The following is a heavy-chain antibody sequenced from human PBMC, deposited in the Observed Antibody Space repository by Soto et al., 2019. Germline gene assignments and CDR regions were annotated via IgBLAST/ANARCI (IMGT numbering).Heavy chain of an antibody. Sequence: QVQLQQWGAGLLKPSETLSLTCAVYGGSFSGYYWSWIRQPPGKGLEWIGEINHSGSTNYNPSLKSRVTISVDTSKNQFPLKLSSVTAADTAVYYCASGHSYGGGSGYPFDYWGQGTLVTVSS. CDR2: INHSGST. V-gene: IGHV4-34*01. J-gene: IGHJ4*02. CDR3: ASGHSYGGGSGYPFDY. D-gene: IGHD2-15*01. CDR1: GGSFSGYY.